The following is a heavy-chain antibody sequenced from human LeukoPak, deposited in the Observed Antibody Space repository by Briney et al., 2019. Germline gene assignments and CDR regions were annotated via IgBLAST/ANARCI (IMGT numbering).Heavy chain of an antibody. J-gene: IGHJ4*02. Sequence: AAVNLSDRGSGHTLTNYGSSRLRQAPGPSLEWVGWISAYNGNTNYAQKLQGRVTKTTDTSTRTAYMELRSLRSDDTAVYYCARDHDSSGYSADYWGQGTLVTVSS. CDR1: GHTLTNYG. CDR3: ARDHDSSGYSADY. CDR2: ISAYNGNT. D-gene: IGHD3-22*01. V-gene: IGHV1-18*04.